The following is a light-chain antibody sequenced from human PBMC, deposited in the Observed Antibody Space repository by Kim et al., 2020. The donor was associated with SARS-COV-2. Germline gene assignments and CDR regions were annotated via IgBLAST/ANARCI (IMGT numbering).Light chain of an antibody. Sequence: GQQVTSSWSGSSANLENNYVNWDQQLPGTAPKLLIYDNNKRPSGIPDRFSGSKSGTSATLGITGLQTGDEADYYCGTWDSSLSAVVFGGGTQLTVL. CDR1: SANLENNY. CDR3: GTWDSSLSAVV. V-gene: IGLV1-51*01. CDR2: DNN. J-gene: IGLJ2*01.